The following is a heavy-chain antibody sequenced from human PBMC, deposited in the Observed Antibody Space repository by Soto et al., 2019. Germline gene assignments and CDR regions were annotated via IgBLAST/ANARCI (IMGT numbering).Heavy chain of an antibody. V-gene: IGHV4-30-2*01. CDR1: GDSISNGGYS. J-gene: IGHJ4*02. Sequence: QLQLQESGSGLVKPSQTLSLTCAVSGDSISNGGYSWNWIRQPPGKGLEWIGYIYHRGGTDYNPSLKSRVTTTVDSSNNQFSLNLSSVTAADTAVYYCARDSRSGYYLEFWGQGTLVTVSS. D-gene: IGHD3-22*01. CDR2: IYHRGGT. CDR3: ARDSRSGYYLEF.